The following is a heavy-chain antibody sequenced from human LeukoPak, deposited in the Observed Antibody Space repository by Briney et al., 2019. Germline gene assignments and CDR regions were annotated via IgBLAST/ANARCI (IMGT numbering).Heavy chain of an antibody. D-gene: IGHD6-13*01. Sequence: GGSLRLSCAASGFTFSSYDMHWVRQAPGKGLEWVAAISYDGSNKYYADPVKGRFTISRDNSKNTLYLQMNSLRVEDAAVYYCARGAAAALNLYFDYWGQGSLVTVSS. V-gene: IGHV3-30-3*01. J-gene: IGHJ4*02. CDR1: GFTFSSYD. CDR2: ISYDGSNK. CDR3: ARGAAAALNLYFDY.